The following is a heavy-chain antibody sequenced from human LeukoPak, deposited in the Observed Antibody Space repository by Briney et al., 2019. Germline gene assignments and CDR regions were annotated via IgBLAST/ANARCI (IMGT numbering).Heavy chain of an antibody. J-gene: IGHJ4*02. V-gene: IGHV3-7*01. CDR3: AGDRGRDYFDY. D-gene: IGHD3-10*01. CDR2: IKQDGSEK. CDR1: GFTFSSYW. Sequence: PGGSLRLSCAASGFTFSSYWMSWVRQAPGKGLEWVANIKQDGSEKYYVDSVKGRFTISRDNAKNSLCLQMNSLRAEDTAVYYCAGDRGRDYFDYWGQGTLVTVSS.